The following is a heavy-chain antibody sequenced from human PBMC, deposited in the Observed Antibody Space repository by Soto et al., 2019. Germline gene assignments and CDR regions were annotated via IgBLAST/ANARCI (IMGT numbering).Heavy chain of an antibody. D-gene: IGHD1-26*01. V-gene: IGHV3-21*01. Sequence: EVQLVESGGGLVKPGGSLRLSCAASGFTFSSYSMNWVRQAPGKGLEWVSSISSSSSYIYYADAVKGRFTISRDNAKNSLYLQMNSLRAEDTAVYYCARERRATPNWFDPWGQGTLVTVSS. CDR3: ARERRATPNWFDP. J-gene: IGHJ5*02. CDR2: ISSSSSYI. CDR1: GFTFSSYS.